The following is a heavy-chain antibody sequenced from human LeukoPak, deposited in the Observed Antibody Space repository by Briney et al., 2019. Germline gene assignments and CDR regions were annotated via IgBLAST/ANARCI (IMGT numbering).Heavy chain of an antibody. Sequence: PSETLSLTCTVSGGSISSSPYYWGCVRQPPGKGLGWIGSISYSGNTYYTPSLKSRVTIPVDTSKNQFSLTLSSVTAADTAVYYCARHEGVSSPFDYWGQGTLVTVSS. CDR3: ARHEGVSSPFDY. J-gene: IGHJ4*02. V-gene: IGHV4-39*01. D-gene: IGHD3-22*01. CDR1: GGSISSSPYY. CDR2: ISYSGNT.